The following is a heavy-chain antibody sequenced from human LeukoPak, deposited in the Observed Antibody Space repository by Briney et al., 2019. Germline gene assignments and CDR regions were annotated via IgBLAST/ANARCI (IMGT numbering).Heavy chain of an antibody. CDR2: IKQDGSEK. CDR3: AKVDGDYAGAHDY. J-gene: IGHJ4*02. CDR1: GFTFSSYW. Sequence: PGGSLRLSCAASGFTFSSYWMSWVRQAPGKGLEWVANIKQDGSEKYYVDSVKGRFTISRDNAKNSLYLQMNSLRAEDTAVYYCAKVDGDYAGAHDYWGQGTLVTVSS. V-gene: IGHV3-7*01. D-gene: IGHD4-17*01.